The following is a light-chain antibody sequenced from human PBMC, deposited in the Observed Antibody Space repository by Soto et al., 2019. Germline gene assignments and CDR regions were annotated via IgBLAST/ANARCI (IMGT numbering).Light chain of an antibody. CDR2: GAS. V-gene: IGKV3-20*01. CDR3: QQYVSSPRT. Sequence: EIVLTQSPGTLSLSPGERATLSCRASQSVSSSYLAWYQQKPGQAPRLLIYGASSRATDIPDRFSGSESGTDFTLTISSLEPEDFAVYYCQQYVSSPRTFGQGTKVDIK. J-gene: IGKJ1*01. CDR1: QSVSSSY.